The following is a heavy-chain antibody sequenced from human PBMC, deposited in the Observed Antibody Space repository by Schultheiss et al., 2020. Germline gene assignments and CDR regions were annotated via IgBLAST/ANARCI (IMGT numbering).Heavy chain of an antibody. CDR3: AKAARPSGSYYYYGMDV. V-gene: IGHV3-30*02. Sequence: GGSLRLSCAASGFTFSSYGMHWVRQAPGKGLEWVAFIRYDGSNKYYADSVKGRFTISRDNSKNTLYLQMNSLRAEDTAVYYCAKAARPSGSYYYYGMDVWGQGTTVTVSS. D-gene: IGHD3-10*01. J-gene: IGHJ6*02. CDR1: GFTFSSYG. CDR2: IRYDGSNK.